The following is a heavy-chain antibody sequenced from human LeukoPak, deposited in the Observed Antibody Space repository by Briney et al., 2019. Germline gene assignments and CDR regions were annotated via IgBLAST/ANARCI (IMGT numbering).Heavy chain of an antibody. CDR2: MNPNSGNT. J-gene: IGHJ4*02. D-gene: IGHD5-24*01. CDR3: ARDAATINFDY. CDR1: GYTFTSYD. V-gene: IGHV1-8*01. Sequence: ASVKVSCKASGYTFTSYDINWVRQATGQGLEWMGWMNPNSGNTGYAQKFQGRVIMTRNTSISTAYMELSSLRSEDTAVYYCARDAATINFDYWGQGTLVTVSS.